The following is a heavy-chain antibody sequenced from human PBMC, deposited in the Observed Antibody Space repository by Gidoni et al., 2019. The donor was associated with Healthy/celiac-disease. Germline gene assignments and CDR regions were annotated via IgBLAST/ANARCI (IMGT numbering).Heavy chain of an antibody. CDR3: ARDLVVGATTGWFDP. V-gene: IGHV1-46*01. Sequence: QVQLVQSGAEVKKPARHLDTPSPATICTGCDRPPGQGLEWMGISNPSGGSTSYAQKFQGRVTMTRDTSTSTVYMELSSLRSEDTAVYYCARDLVVGATTGWFDPWGQGTLVTVSS. D-gene: IGHD1-26*01. CDR1: DTPSPAT. CDR2: SNPSGGST. J-gene: IGHJ5*02.